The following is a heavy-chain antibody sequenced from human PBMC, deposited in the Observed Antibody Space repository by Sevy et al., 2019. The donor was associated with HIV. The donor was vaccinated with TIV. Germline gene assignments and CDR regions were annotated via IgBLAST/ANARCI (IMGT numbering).Heavy chain of an antibody. J-gene: IGHJ6*02. CDR1: GFTFSYAW. Sequence: GGSLRLSCAASGFTFSYAWMSWVRQAPGKGVEWVGRIKSKADGGTTDYAAPVKGRFTISRDDSKNTLYLQMTSLKTEDTAVYYCSTDPIIVLLVTDGMDVWGQGTTVTVSS. V-gene: IGHV3-15*01. CDR3: STDPIIVLLVTDGMDV. D-gene: IGHD2-8*02. CDR2: IKSKADGGTT.